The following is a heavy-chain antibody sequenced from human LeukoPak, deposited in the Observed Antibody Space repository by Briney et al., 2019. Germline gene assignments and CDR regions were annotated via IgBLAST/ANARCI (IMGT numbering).Heavy chain of an antibody. CDR2: VSGSGTKT. V-gene: IGHV3-23*01. J-gene: IGHJ4*02. D-gene: IGHD3-22*01. CDR1: GFTFNTYA. Sequence: PGGSLRLSCVASGFTFNTYAINWVRQAPGKGLEWVSSVSGSGTKTYYADSVTGRFTISRDNTENTLYLQMDTLRAEDTAVYYCATTAMGYDSSGSYALFENWGQGTLVTVFS. CDR3: ATTAMGYDSSGSYALFEN.